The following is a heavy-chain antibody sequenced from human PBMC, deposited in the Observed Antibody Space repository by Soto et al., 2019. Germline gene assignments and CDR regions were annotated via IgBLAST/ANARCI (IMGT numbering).Heavy chain of an antibody. J-gene: IGHJ4*02. Sequence: EVQLVESGGGLVQPGGSLRLSCAASGFSFSSYWMSWVRQAPGRGLEWVANINQDGSDKYYVDSMKGRFTISRDNAKNSLYLQMNSLRAEDTAVYYCARGYCSGGFCYGAGFDYWGPGTLVTVSS. V-gene: IGHV3-7*01. CDR2: INQDGSDK. CDR1: GFSFSSYW. D-gene: IGHD2-15*01. CDR3: ARGYCSGGFCYGAGFDY.